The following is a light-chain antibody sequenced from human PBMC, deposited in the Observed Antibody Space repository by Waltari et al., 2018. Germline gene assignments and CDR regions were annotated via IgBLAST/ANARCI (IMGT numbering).Light chain of an antibody. V-gene: IGLV2-11*01. CDR3: CSFAGTYTWV. CDR1: TSDVGGYNY. J-gene: IGLJ3*02. CDR2: DVT. Sequence: SALTQPRPVSGSPGQSVTISCTGTTSDVGGYNYVSWYQHHPGKAPKLMIFDVTQRPSGVPARFSGSKSANPASLTISGLQAEDEADYYCCSFAGTYTWVFGGGTKVTVL.